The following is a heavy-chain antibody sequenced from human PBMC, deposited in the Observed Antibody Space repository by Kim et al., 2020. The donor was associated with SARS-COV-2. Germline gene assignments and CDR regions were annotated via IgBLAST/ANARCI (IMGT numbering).Heavy chain of an antibody. J-gene: IGHJ3*02. CDR1: GVSISSGGYY. CDR2: IYYSGST. Sequence: SDTLSLTCPVSGVSISSGGYYWSWVRQHPGKGLEWIGYIYYSGSTYYNPSLKSRVTISVDTSKNQFSLKLSSVTAADTAVDYCARDDAFVIWGQRALVTVSS. CDR3: ARDDAFVI. V-gene: IGHV4-31*03.